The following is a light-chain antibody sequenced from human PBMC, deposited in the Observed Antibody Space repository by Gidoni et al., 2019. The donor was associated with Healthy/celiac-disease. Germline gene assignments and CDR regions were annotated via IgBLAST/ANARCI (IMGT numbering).Light chain of an antibody. J-gene: IGKJ5*01. CDR2: AAS. CDR1: QGISSW. V-gene: IGKV1-12*01. Sequence: IQLTQSPSSVSASVGDRVTITCRASQGISSWLAWYQQKPGKAPNLLIYAASSLQSGXXXRFXXXGSXXDFTLTISSLQPEDFATYYCQQANSFPLITFXQGTRLEIK. CDR3: QQANSFPLIT.